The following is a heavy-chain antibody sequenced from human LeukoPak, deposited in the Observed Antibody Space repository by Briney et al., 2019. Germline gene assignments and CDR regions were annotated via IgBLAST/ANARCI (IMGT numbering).Heavy chain of an antibody. CDR1: GYTFTGYY. V-gene: IGHV1-2*02. J-gene: IGHJ6*03. CDR2: INPNSGGT. D-gene: IGHD4-11*01. Sequence: ASVKVSCKASGYTFTGYYMHWVRQAPGQGLEWMGWINPNSGGTNYAQKVQGRVTMTRDTSISTAYMELSRLRSDETAVYYCARGRIDYSGDYYYYMDVWGKGTTVTVSS. CDR3: ARGRIDYSGDYYYYMDV.